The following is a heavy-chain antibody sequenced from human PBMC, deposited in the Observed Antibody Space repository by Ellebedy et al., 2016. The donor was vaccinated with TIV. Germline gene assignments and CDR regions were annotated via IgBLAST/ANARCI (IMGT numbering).Heavy chain of an antibody. CDR3: AKGRKLIRSSSLHY. J-gene: IGHJ4*02. Sequence: GESLKISCAASGFSSGFSFSRYAMGWVRQAPGKGLEWVSVISGGGETTSYADSVKGRFTISRDNSKNMLFLQMNSLRAEDTALYYCAKGRKLIRSSSLHYWGQGTLVTVSS. V-gene: IGHV3-23*01. CDR2: ISGGGETT. CDR1: GFSSGFSFSRYA. D-gene: IGHD3-22*01.